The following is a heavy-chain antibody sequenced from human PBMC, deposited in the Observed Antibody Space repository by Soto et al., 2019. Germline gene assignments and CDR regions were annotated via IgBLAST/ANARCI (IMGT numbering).Heavy chain of an antibody. CDR3: AKATKILRFLEWLDYYYYGMDV. D-gene: IGHD3-3*01. V-gene: IGHV3-30*18. J-gene: IGHJ6*02. Sequence: GGSLRLSCAASGFTFSSYGMHWVRQAPGKGLEWVAVISYDGSNKYYADSVKGRFTISRDNSKNTLYLQMNSLRAEDTAVYYCAKATKILRFLEWLDYYYYGMDVWGQGTTVTVSS. CDR1: GFTFSSYG. CDR2: ISYDGSNK.